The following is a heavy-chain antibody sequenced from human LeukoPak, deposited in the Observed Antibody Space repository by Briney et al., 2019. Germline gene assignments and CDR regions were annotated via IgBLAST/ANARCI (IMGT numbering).Heavy chain of an antibody. CDR1: GGTFSSYT. D-gene: IGHD3-3*01. J-gene: IGHJ5*02. CDR3: ARDTTYYDFWRRAWFDP. Sequence: ASVKVPCKASGGTFSSYTISWVRQAPGQGLEWMGRIIPILGIANYAQKFQGRVTITADKSTGTAYMELSSLRSEDTAVYYCARDTTYYDFWRRAWFDPWGQGTLVTVSS. CDR2: IIPILGIA. V-gene: IGHV1-69*04.